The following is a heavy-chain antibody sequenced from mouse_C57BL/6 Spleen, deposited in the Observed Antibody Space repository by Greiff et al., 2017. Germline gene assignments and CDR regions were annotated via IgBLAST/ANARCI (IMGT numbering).Heavy chain of an antibody. CDR2: ISDGGSYT. Sequence: VQRVESGGGLVKPGGSLTLSCAASGFTFSSYAMSLVRQTPEKRLEWVATISDGGSYTYYPDNVKGRFTISRDNAKNNLYLQMSHLKSEDTAMYYCARVGGRSYEGYAMDYWGQGTSVTVSS. CDR3: ARVGGRSYEGYAMDY. V-gene: IGHV5-4*01. D-gene: IGHD1-1*01. J-gene: IGHJ4*01. CDR1: GFTFSSYA.